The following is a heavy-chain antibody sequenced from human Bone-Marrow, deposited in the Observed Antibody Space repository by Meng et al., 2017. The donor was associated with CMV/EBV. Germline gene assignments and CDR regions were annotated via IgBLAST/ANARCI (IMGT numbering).Heavy chain of an antibody. CDR2: INPSGGST. J-gene: IGHJ4*02. CDR1: GYTFTSYY. CDR3: ARDLGYDILTGSINLLGYYFDY. Sequence: ASVKVSCKASGYTFTSYYMHWVRQAPGQGLEWMGIINPSGGSTSYAQKFQGRVTMTRDTSTSTVDMELSSRRSEDTAVYDCARDLGYDILTGSINLLGYYFDYWGQGTLVTVSS. D-gene: IGHD3-9*01. V-gene: IGHV1-46*01.